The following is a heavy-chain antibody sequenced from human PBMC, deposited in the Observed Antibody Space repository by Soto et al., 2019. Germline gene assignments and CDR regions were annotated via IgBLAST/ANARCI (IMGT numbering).Heavy chain of an antibody. Sequence: QVQLHEPGPGLVMPSATLSLTCTVSGGSISSDYWRWIRQPPGKGMEWMGYISYSGSTNYNPSPESRVSISGDTSKNQFSLKLSSVTAADRAVYYCARVGGSYSTGLDYWGQGTLVIVSS. D-gene: IGHD1-26*01. V-gene: IGHV4-59*01. J-gene: IGHJ4*02. CDR2: ISYSGST. CDR3: ARVGGSYSTGLDY. CDR1: GGSISSDY.